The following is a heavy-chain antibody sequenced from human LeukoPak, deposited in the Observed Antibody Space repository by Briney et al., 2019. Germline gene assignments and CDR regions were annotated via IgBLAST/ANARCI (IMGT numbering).Heavy chain of an antibody. CDR3: ASLNYGDDDAFDI. CDR1: GYTFTSYG. Sequence: ASVTLSCKASGYTFTSYGISWVRQAPGQGLEWMGWISAYNGNTNYAQKLQGRVTMTTDTSTSTAYMELRSLRSDDTAVYYCASLNYGDDDAFDIWGQGTMVIVTS. D-gene: IGHD4-17*01. CDR2: ISAYNGNT. J-gene: IGHJ3*02. V-gene: IGHV1-18*01.